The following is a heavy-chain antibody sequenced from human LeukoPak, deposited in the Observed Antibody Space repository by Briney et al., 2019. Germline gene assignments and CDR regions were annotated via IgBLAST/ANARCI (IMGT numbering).Heavy chain of an antibody. CDR3: ARQMNTVTADY. Sequence: ASETLSLTCTVSGGSISSSSYFWGWIRQPPGKGLEWIGSIFYSGSTYYNPSLNSRVTISIDTSKNQFSLRLSSVTAADTAVYYCARQMNTVTADYWGQGTLVTVSS. V-gene: IGHV4-39*01. J-gene: IGHJ4*02. CDR1: GGSISSSSYF. D-gene: IGHD4-17*01. CDR2: IFYSGST.